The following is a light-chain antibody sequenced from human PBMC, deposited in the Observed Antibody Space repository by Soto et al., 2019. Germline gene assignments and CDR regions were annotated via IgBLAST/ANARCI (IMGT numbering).Light chain of an antibody. CDR1: QNLDFK. J-gene: IGKJ1*01. CDR3: LQSNKWPLT. CDR2: GAS. V-gene: IGKV3-15*01. Sequence: EIVMTQSPATLSVSPGEGATLSCGASQNLDFKLAWFQQKPGQAPRLLIYGASTRATGLAARFSGSGSGTEFTLTISSLQSADFAVYYCLQSNKWPLTFGQGTKVDI.